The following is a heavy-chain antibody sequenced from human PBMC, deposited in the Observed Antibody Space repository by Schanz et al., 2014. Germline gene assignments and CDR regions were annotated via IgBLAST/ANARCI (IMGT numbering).Heavy chain of an antibody. V-gene: IGHV3-7*03. D-gene: IGHD5-12*01. Sequence: LQLVESGGGVVQPGRSLRLSCAASGFPFRSYVMHWVRQAPGKGLEWVANIKGDSSEKNYVDSVKGRFTLSRDNAKKTMDLQMNSLRVEDTAVYYCARDPNSVNEIDYWGQGTLVTVSS. CDR2: IKGDSSEK. CDR1: GFPFRSYV. J-gene: IGHJ4*02. CDR3: ARDPNSVNEIDY.